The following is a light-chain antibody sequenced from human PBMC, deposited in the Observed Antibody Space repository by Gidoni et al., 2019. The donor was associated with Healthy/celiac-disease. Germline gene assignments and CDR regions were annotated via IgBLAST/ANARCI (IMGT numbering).Light chain of an antibody. CDR2: AAS. V-gene: IGKV1-9*01. CDR1: QAISSY. J-gene: IGKJ2*02. CDR3: QQHNSYPRT. Sequence: DIQLTQSPSFLSASVGDRVTITCRASQAISSYLAWYQQKPGKAPKLLIYAASTLQSGVPSRFSGSGSGTEFTLTISSLQPEDFATYYCQQHNSYPRTFGQGTKLEIK.